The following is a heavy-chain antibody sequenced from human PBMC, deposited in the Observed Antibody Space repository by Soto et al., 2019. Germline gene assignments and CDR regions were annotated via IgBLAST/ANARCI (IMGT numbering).Heavy chain of an antibody. V-gene: IGHV4-39*01. J-gene: IGHJ3*02. CDR2: IYYSGST. D-gene: IGHD2-15*01. Sequence: PSETLSLTCTVSGGSISSSSYYWGWIRQPPGKGLEWIGSIYYSGSTYYNPSLKSRVTISVDTSKNQFSLKLSSVTAADTAVYYCARYCSGGSWPDDAFDIWGQGTMVTVSS. CDR3: ARYCSGGSWPDDAFDI. CDR1: GGSISSSSYY.